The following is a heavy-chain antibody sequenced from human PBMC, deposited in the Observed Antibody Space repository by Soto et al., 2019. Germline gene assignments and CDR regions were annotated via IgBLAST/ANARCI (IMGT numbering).Heavy chain of an antibody. V-gene: IGHV1-69*13. D-gene: IGHD5-12*01. CDR3: ARGYDHLDGMDV. J-gene: IGHJ6*02. Sequence: SVKVSCKASGGTFSSYAISWVRQAPGQGLEWMGGIIPIFGTANYAQEFQGRVTITADESTSTAYMELSSLRSEDTAVYYCARGYDHLDGMDVWGQGTTVTVSS. CDR1: GGTFSSYA. CDR2: IIPIFGTA.